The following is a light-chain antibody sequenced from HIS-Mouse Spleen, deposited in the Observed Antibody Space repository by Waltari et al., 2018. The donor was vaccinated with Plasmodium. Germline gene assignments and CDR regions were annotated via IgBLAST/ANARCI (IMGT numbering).Light chain of an antibody. CDR2: EVS. CDR1: SSDVGSYNR. Sequence: QSALTQPPSVSGSPGQSVTISCTGTSSDVGSYNRVSWYQQPPGTAPNLLIDEVSNRPSRVPDRFSGSKSGNTASLTISGLQAEDEADYYCSSYTSSSTWVFGGGTKLTVL. J-gene: IGLJ3*02. V-gene: IGLV2-18*02. CDR3: SSYTSSSTWV.